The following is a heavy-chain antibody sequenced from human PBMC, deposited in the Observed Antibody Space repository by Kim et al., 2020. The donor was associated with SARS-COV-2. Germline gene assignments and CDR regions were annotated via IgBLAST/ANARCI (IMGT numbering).Heavy chain of an antibody. CDR1: GGSFSGYY. J-gene: IGHJ3*02. Sequence: SETLSLTCAVYGGSFSGYYWSWIRQLPGKGLEWIGEINHSGSTNYNPSLKSRVTISVDTSKNQFSLKLSSVTAADTAVYYCARVHYDILTGYYDAFDIWGQGTMVTVSS. CDR3: ARVHYDILTGYYDAFDI. CDR2: INHSGST. V-gene: IGHV4-34*01. D-gene: IGHD3-9*01.